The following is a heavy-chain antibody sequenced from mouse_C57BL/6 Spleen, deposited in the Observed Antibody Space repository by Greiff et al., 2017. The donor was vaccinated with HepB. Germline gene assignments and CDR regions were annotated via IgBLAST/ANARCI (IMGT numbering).Heavy chain of an antibody. CDR2: ISYDGSN. J-gene: IGHJ1*03. V-gene: IGHV3-6*01. Sequence: EVQLQQSGPGLVKPSQSLSLTCSVTGYSITSGYYWNWIRQFPGNKLEWMGYISYDGSNNYNPSLKNRISITRDTSKNQFFLKLNSVTTEDTATYYCARGGTMIIHWYFDVWGTGTTVTVSS. CDR3: ARGGTMIIHWYFDV. CDR1: GYSITSGYY. D-gene: IGHD2-4*01.